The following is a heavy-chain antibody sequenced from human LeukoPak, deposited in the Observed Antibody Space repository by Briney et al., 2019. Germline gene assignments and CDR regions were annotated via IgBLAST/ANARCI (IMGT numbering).Heavy chain of an antibody. J-gene: IGHJ6*03. D-gene: IGHD6-19*01. CDR1: GFTFSSYW. CDR2: INTDGSST. Sequence: GGSLRLSCAASGFTFSSYWMHWVRRAPGKGLVWVSRINTDGSSTSYADSVKGRFTISRDNAKNTLYLQMNSLRAEDTAVYYCARAQRQWLVHGYYYYMDVWGKGTTVTVSS. V-gene: IGHV3-74*01. CDR3: ARAQRQWLVHGYYYYMDV.